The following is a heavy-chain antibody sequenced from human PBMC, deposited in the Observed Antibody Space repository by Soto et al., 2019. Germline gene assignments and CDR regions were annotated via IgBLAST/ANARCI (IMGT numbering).Heavy chain of an antibody. V-gene: IGHV1-18*01. CDR2: ISGFNGNT. CDR1: GYTFSRYG. CDR3: SRASAYSTPWSFDN. Sequence: QVQLVQSGAEVKKPGASVRVSCKASGYTFSRYGISWVRQPPGQGLEWMGWISGFNGNTKASEKLQGRVTLTTDTAAKPAHMELRGLKSDDTAVYYCSRASAYSTPWSFDNWGQGTLVTVSS. D-gene: IGHD6-13*01. J-gene: IGHJ4*02.